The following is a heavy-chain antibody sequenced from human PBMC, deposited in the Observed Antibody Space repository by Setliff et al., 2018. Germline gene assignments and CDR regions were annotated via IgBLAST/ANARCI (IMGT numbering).Heavy chain of an antibody. CDR3: ARDSTVTTDYYYYYMNV. CDR1: GGTFSSYA. D-gene: IGHD4-17*01. CDR2: IIPIFGTA. Sequence: SVKVSCKASGGTFSSYAISWVRQAPGQGLEWMGGIIPIFGTANYAQKFQGRVTITADESTSTAYMELSSLRSEDTAVYYCARDSTVTTDYYYYYMNVWGKGTTVTVSS. V-gene: IGHV1-69*13. J-gene: IGHJ6*03.